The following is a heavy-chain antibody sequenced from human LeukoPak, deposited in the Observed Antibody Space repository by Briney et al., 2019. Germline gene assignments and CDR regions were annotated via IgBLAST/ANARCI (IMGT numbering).Heavy chain of an antibody. CDR3: ARVEDTAMNYYYGMDV. V-gene: IGHV1-2*02. D-gene: IGHD5-18*01. CDR1: GFTFSSHG. Sequence: GGSLRLSCAASGFTFSSHGMHWVRQAPGQGLEWMGWINPNSGGTNYAQKFQGRVTMTRDTSISTAYMELSRLRSDDTAVYYCARVEDTAMNYYYGMDVWGKGTTVTVSS. J-gene: IGHJ6*04. CDR2: INPNSGGT.